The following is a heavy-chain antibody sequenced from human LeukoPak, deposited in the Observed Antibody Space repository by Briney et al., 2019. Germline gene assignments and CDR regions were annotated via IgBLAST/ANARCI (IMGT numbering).Heavy chain of an antibody. CDR2: IHPGDFDT. V-gene: IGHV5-51*01. CDR3: FSVAGVNSPFDY. Sequence: GESLKISCKASGYSFTTSWIAWVRQMPGKGLEWLGSIHPGDFDTRYSPSFQGQVTISVDRSISTAYLQWSGLQASDTAMYYCFSVAGVNSPFDYWGQGTLVTVSS. J-gene: IGHJ4*02. CDR1: GYSFTTSW. D-gene: IGHD6-19*01.